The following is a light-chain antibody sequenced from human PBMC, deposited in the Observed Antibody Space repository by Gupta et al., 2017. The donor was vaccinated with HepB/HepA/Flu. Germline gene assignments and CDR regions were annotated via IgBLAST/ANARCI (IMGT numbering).Light chain of an antibody. V-gene: IGKV1-39*01. CDR1: QSISSY. CDR2: AAS. Sequence: DIQMTQSPSSLSASVGDRVTLTCRASQSISSYLNWYQQKPGKAPKLLVYAASTVQTGVPSRFSGSGSWTDFTLTISSLQPEDFATYYCQQSYSTPLTFGHGTKVDIK. J-gene: IGKJ3*01. CDR3: QQSYSTPLT.